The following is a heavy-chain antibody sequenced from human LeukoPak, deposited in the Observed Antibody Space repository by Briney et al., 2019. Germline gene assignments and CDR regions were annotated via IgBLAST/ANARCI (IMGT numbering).Heavy chain of an antibody. Sequence: PSQTLSLTCTVSGGSISSGSYYWSWIRQPAGKGLEWIGRIYTSGSTNYNPSLKSRVTISVDTSKNQFSLKLSSVTAADTAVYYCARDYLWFGELPGFDPWGQGTLVTVSS. J-gene: IGHJ5*02. V-gene: IGHV4-61*02. D-gene: IGHD3-10*01. CDR1: GGSISSGSYY. CDR3: ARDYLWFGELPGFDP. CDR2: IYTSGST.